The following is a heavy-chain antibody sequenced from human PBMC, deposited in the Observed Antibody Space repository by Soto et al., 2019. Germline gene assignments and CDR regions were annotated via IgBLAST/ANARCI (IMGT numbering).Heavy chain of an antibody. CDR2: ISSSSSYI. CDR1: GFTFSSYS. D-gene: IGHD6-13*01. V-gene: IGHV3-21*01. Sequence: EVQLVESGGGLVKPGGSLRLSCAASGFTFSSYSMNWVRQAPGKGLEWVSSISSSSSYIYYADSVKGRFTISRDNAKNSLYRQMNSLRAEDTAVDYCARKMAAAIDAFDIWGQGTMVTVSS. J-gene: IGHJ3*02. CDR3: ARKMAAAIDAFDI.